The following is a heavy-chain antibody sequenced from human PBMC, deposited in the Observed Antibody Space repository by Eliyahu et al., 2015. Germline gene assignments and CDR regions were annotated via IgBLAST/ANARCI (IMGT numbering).Heavy chain of an antibody. Sequence: QVTLRESGPALVKPTQTLKLTCTFSGFSLSTGGMSVTWIRQPPGKALEWLALITWDDDQYYSTSLKTRLTISKDTSKNQVVLTMTNMDPVDTATYYCARSEYLRDSDWRIDYWGQGTLVTVSS. CDR1: GFSLSTGGMS. V-gene: IGHV2-70*13. CDR2: ITWDDDQ. J-gene: IGHJ4*02. CDR3: ARSEYLRDSDWRIDY. D-gene: IGHD3-10*02.